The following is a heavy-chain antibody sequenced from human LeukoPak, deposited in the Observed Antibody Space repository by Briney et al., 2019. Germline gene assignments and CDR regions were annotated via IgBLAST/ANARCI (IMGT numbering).Heavy chain of an antibody. J-gene: IGHJ4*01. CDR1: GFDFSTHA. CDR3: ARGHKQLAFDY. Sequence: PGGSLRLSCAASGFDFSTHAMYWVRQSPGKGLEWMAVTSYHGRNKFYADSVKGRFTISRDNAKNSLYLQMNSLRAEDTAVYYCARGHKQLAFDYWGQGTLVTVSS. V-gene: IGHV3-30*04. D-gene: IGHD6-6*01. CDR2: TSYHGRNK.